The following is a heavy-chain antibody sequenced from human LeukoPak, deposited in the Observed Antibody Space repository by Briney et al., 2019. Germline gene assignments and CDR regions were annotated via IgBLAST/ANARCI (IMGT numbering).Heavy chain of an antibody. CDR2: IQKDGSEK. V-gene: IGHV3-7*03. J-gene: IGHJ4*02. D-gene: IGHD3-10*01. Sequence: GGSLRLSCTASGFIFSSYWMTWVRQAPGKGLEWVANIQKDGSEKYYVDSVKGRFTISRDNAKNSLYLQMNSLRAEDTALYYCARGTYFYASGSPETGYWGQGTLVTVSS. CDR3: ARGTYFYASGSPETGY. CDR1: GFIFSSYW.